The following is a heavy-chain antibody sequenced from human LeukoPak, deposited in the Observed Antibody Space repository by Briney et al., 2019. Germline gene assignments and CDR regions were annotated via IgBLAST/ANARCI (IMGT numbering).Heavy chain of an antibody. J-gene: IGHJ4*02. Sequence: GESLKISCKGSGYSFTSYWIGWARQMPGKGLEWMGIIYPGDSDTRYSPSFQGQVTISADKSISTPYLQWSSLKASDTAMYYCARHGSTGYCSSTSCPIDYWGQGTLVTVSS. D-gene: IGHD2-2*01. V-gene: IGHV5-51*01. CDR3: ARHGSTGYCSSTSCPIDY. CDR2: IYPGDSDT. CDR1: GYSFTSYW.